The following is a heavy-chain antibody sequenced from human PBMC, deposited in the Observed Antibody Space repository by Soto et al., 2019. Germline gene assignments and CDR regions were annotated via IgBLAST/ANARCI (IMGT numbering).Heavy chain of an antibody. CDR2: ISGIGGST. V-gene: IGHV3-23*01. Sequence: GGSLRLSCAASGFTFSSYAMSWVRQAPGKGLEWVSAISGIGGSTYYADSVKGRFTISRVNSKNTLYLQMNSLRAEDTAVYYCAKAVAGPPNWFDPWGQGTLVTVSS. D-gene: IGHD6-19*01. CDR3: AKAVAGPPNWFDP. CDR1: GFTFSSYA. J-gene: IGHJ5*02.